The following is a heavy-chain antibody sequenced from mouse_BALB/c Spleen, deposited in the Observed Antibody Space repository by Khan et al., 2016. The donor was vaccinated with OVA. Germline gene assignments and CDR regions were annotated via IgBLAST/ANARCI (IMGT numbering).Heavy chain of an antibody. D-gene: IGHD1-2*01. CDR2: ISKKASGYTT. CDR3: AGVDYGYGFAY. J-gene: IGHJ3*01. CDR1: GFTFTDYY. Sequence: EVQLVESGGGLVQPGGSLRLSCATSGFTFTDYYMNWVRQPPGKALEWLGFISKKASGYTTEYSPSVKGRFTISRDNSQSILYLQMNTLTAEDSATYYCAGVDYGYGFAYWGQGTLVTVSA. V-gene: IGHV7-3*02.